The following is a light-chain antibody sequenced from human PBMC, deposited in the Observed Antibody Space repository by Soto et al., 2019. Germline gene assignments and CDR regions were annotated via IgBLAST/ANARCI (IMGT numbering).Light chain of an antibody. CDR2: GNS. J-gene: IGLJ1*01. Sequence: QAVVTQPPSVSGAPGQRVTMSCTGSSSNIGAGHDVHWYQHLPGTAPKLLIYGNSNRPSGVPDRFSGSKSGTSASLAITGLQAEDEADYYCQSYDSSLSGSEVFGTGTKLTVL. CDR1: SSNIGAGHD. CDR3: QSYDSSLSGSEV. V-gene: IGLV1-40*01.